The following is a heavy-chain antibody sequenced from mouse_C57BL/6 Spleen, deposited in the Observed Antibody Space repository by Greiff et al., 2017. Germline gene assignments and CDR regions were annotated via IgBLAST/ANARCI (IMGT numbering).Heavy chain of an antibody. D-gene: IGHD2-4*01. CDR1: GFTFSDYG. V-gene: IGHV5-17*01. J-gene: IGHJ3*01. Sequence: EVQGVESGGGLVKPGGSLKLSCAASGFTFSDYGMHWVRQAPEEGLEWVAYISSGSSTIYYADTVKGRFTISRDNAKNTLFLQMTSLRSEDTAMYYCARAYYDWFAYWGQGTLVTVSA. CDR2: ISSGSSTI. CDR3: ARAYYDWFAY.